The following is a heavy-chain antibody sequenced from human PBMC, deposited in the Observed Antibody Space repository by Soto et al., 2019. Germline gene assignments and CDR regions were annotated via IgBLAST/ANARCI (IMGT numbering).Heavy chain of an antibody. CDR1: GFSLSDYA. J-gene: IGHJ5*02. CDR2: ISASGGSI. D-gene: IGHD1-26*01. V-gene: IGHV3-23*01. Sequence: EVQLMESGGGLVKPGGTLRLSCVGSGFSLSDYAMSWVRQIPGKGLEWVSAISASGGSIFYADSVKGRFTISRDLRNNTLFLQMNTLKAEDTAFYFCAKDGRGTYYRFVDTWGQGALVTVSS. CDR3: AKDGRGTYYRFVDT.